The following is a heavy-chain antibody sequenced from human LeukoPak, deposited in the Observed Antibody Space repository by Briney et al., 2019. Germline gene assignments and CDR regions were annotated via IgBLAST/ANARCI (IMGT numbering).Heavy chain of an antibody. D-gene: IGHD2/OR15-2a*01. CDR3: ARIGTTTRGPAGLDV. CDR2: IASGGGANR. V-gene: IGHV3-48*03. CDR1: GLTFSSYE. J-gene: IGHJ6*02. Sequence: PGGSLRLSCAASGLTFSSYETNWVRQAPGKGLEWVSYIASGGGANRFYSESVKGRFTISRDNAKNSLYLHMNSLRAEDTGVYYCARIGTTTRGPAGLDVWGQGTTVTVSS.